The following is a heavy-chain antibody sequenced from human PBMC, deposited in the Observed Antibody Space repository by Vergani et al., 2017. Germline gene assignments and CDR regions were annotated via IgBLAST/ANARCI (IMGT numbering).Heavy chain of an antibody. CDR3: AKVGRSEVAGTFGAFDI. CDR2: ISSDGSFE. Sequence: VQLLESGGGLAQPGGSLRLSCAASGFTFRNYAMTWVRQAPGKGLEWVAVISSDGSFEDYAESVKGRFSISRDNSKNTLFLHMNSLRPEDTAVYYCAKVGRSEVAGTFGAFDIWGQGTMVTVSS. D-gene: IGHD6-19*01. V-gene: IGHV3-30*07. J-gene: IGHJ3*02. CDR1: GFTFRNYA.